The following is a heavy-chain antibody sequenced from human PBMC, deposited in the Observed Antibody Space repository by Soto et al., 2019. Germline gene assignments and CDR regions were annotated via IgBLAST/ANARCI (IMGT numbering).Heavy chain of an antibody. J-gene: IGHJ4*02. CDR2: ISYDGSNK. Sequence: GGALRLSCAASGFTFSSYGIHWVRQSPGKGLEWVAVISYDGSNKYYADSVKGRFTISRDNSNNTLYLQMNSLRAEDTAVYYCASSIVVVILEGVGAVDYWGQGTLVTVSS. CDR1: GFTFSSYG. CDR3: ASSIVVVILEGVGAVDY. D-gene: IGHD3-22*01. V-gene: IGHV3-30*03.